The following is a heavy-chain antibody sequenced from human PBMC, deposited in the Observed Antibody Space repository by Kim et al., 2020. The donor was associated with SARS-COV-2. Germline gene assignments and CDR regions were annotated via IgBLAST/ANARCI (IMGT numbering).Heavy chain of an antibody. Sequence: SETLSLTCTVSGGSISSYYWSWIRQPPGKGLEWIGYIYYSGSTNYNPSLKSRVTISVDTSKNQFSLKLSSVTAADTAVYYCARGLGGYETIYYYYYGRDVWGQGTTVTVSS. V-gene: IGHV4-59*01. J-gene: IGHJ6*02. D-gene: IGHD5-12*01. CDR3: ARGLGGYETIYYYYYGRDV. CDR1: GGSISSYY. CDR2: IYYSGST.